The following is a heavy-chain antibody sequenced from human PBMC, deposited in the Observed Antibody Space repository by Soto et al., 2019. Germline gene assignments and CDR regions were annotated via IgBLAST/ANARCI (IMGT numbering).Heavy chain of an antibody. CDR3: ARGPEYNWNYEGGPFDP. CDR1: GYTFTSYD. V-gene: IGHV1-8*01. J-gene: IGHJ5*02. Sequence: GASVKVSCKASGYTFTSYDINWVRQATGQGLEGMGWMNPNSGNTGYAQKFQGRVTMTRNTSISTAYMELSSLRSEDTAVYYCARGPEYNWNYEGGPFDPWGPGTLVTVSS. CDR2: MNPNSGNT. D-gene: IGHD1-7*01.